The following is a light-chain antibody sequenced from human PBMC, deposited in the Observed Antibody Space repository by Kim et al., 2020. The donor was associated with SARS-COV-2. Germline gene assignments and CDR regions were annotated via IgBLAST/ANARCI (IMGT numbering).Light chain of an antibody. V-gene: IGLV1-44*01. CDR1: RSNIGSNT. Sequence: QRVTISCSGSRSNIGSNTMNWYQQFPGTAPKLLIYRNNRRPSGVPDRFSGSKFGTSASLAISGLQSGDEADYYCATWDDSLNGGVVFGGGTQLTVL. CDR2: RNN. J-gene: IGLJ2*01. CDR3: ATWDDSLNGGVV.